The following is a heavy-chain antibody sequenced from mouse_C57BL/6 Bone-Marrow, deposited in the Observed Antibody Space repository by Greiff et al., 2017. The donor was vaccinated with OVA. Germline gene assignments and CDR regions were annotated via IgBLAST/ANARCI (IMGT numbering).Heavy chain of an antibody. CDR3: AREDYGSSYYAMDY. CDR1: GFTFSSYA. D-gene: IGHD1-1*01. J-gene: IGHJ4*01. Sequence: DVHLVESGGGLVKPGGSLKLSCAASGFTFSSYAMSWVRQTPEKRLEWVATISDGGSYTYYPDNVKGRFTISRDNAKNNLYLQMSHLKSEDTAMYYCAREDYGSSYYAMDYWGQGTSVTVSS. V-gene: IGHV5-4*01. CDR2: ISDGGSYT.